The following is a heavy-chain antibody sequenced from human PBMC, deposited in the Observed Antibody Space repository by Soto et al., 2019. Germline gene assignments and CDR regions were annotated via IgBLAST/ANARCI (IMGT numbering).Heavy chain of an antibody. CDR3: ATAQRGSVAAADLDY. CDR2: INPDSGGT. V-gene: IGHV1-2*04. Sequence: ASVKVSCKASGYTFTGYYIHWVLQAPGQGLEWVGWINPDSGGTNYAQKFQGWVAMTRDTSISTAYMELTRLNSDDTAVYYCATAQRGSVAAADLDYWGQGTLVTVSS. CDR1: GYTFTGYY. J-gene: IGHJ4*02. D-gene: IGHD6-13*01.